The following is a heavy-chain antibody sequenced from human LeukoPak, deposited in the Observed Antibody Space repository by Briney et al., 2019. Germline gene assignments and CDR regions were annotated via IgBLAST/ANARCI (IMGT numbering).Heavy chain of an antibody. CDR1: GYTFTGYY. J-gene: IGHJ3*02. D-gene: IGHD3-10*01. CDR3: ARDLEEGDYYGTI. CDR2: INPNSDGT. V-gene: IGHV1-2*02. Sequence: ASVKVSCKASGYTFTGYYMHWVRQAPGQGLEWMGWINPNSDGTNYAQKFQGRVTMTRDTSISTAYMELSRLRSEDTAVYYCARDLEEGDYYGTIWGQGTMVTVSS.